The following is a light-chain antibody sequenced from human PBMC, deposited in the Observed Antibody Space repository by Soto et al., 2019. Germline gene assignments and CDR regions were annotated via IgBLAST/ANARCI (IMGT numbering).Light chain of an antibody. V-gene: IGKV3-20*01. CDR3: QQYGSSPRT. CDR2: GAS. Sequence: DIVLTQSPGTLSLSPGERATLSCRASQSVSSNYLAWYQHKPGQALRLVIYGASSRATGIPDRFSGSGSETDFTLTISRLEPEDFAVYYCQQYGSSPRTFGQGTKVEIK. CDR1: QSVSSNY. J-gene: IGKJ1*01.